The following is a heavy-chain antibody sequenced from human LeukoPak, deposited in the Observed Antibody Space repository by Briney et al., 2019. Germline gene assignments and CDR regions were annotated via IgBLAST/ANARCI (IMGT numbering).Heavy chain of an antibody. J-gene: IGHJ3*02. V-gene: IGHV4-31*03. D-gene: IGHD4-17*01. CDR3: ARDPMTTVTTNAFDI. CDR2: IYYSGST. CDR1: DGSISSGGYY. Sequence: SQTLSLTCTVSDGSISSGGYYWSWIRQHPGKGLEWIGYIYYSGSTYYNPSLKSRVTISVDTSKNQFSLKLSSVTAADTAVYYCARDPMTTVTTNAFDIWGQGTMVTVSS.